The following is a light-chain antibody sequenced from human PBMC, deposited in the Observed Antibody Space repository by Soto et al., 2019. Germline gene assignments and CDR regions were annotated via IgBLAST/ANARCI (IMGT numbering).Light chain of an antibody. V-gene: IGLV1-36*01. J-gene: IGLJ3*02. CDR2: YDD. Sequence: QSVLTQPPSVSEAPRQRVTISCSGSSSNIGNNAVNWYQQIPGKAPKLLIYYDDLLPSGVSDRFSGSKSGTSAALAISGLQSEDEADDYCAAWDDSLNGWVFGGGTKLTVL. CDR3: AAWDDSLNGWV. CDR1: SSNIGNNA.